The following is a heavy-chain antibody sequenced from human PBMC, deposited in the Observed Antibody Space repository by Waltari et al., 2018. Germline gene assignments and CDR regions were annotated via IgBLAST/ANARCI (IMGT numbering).Heavy chain of an antibody. CDR2: IYTSGST. V-gene: IGHV4-4*07. CDR1: GASISSYY. J-gene: IGHJ4*02. Sequence: QVQLQESGPGLVQPSETLSPPCPVSGASISSYYWSWIRQPAGKGLEWIGRIYTSGSTNYNPSLKSRVTMSVDTSKNQFSLKLSSVTAADTAVYYCASKVIGYLFDYWGQGTLVTVSS. D-gene: IGHD6-25*01. CDR3: ASKVIGYLFDY.